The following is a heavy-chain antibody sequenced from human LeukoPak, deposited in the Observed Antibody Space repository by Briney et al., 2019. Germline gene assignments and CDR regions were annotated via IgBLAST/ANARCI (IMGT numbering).Heavy chain of an antibody. CDR2: IYYSGST. D-gene: IGHD2-15*01. CDR1: GGSISSGGYY. V-gene: IGHV4-61*08. CDR3: ARGYGWFDP. J-gene: IGHJ5*02. Sequence: SETLSLTCTVSGGSISSGGYYWTWIRQPPGRGLEWIGYIYYSGSTNYSPSLKSRVTISVDTSKNQFSLELSSVTAADTAVYYCARGYGWFDPWGQGTLVTVSS.